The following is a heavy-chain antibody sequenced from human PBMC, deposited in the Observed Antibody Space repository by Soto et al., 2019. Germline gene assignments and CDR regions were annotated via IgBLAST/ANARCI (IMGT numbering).Heavy chain of an antibody. V-gene: IGHV3-30-3*01. CDR3: ARDRLYGAGLIDV. J-gene: IGHJ6*02. CDR2: ISSDGSDK. CDR1: GFTFSSYG. D-gene: IGHD3-10*01. Sequence: QVQLVESGGGVVQPGRSLRLSCAASGFTFSSYGMHWVRQAPGKGLEWVVVISSDGSDKYYADSVKGRFTISRDNSKNTLYVQLNRMRAEDTALYYCARDRLYGAGLIDVWGQGTTVTVSS.